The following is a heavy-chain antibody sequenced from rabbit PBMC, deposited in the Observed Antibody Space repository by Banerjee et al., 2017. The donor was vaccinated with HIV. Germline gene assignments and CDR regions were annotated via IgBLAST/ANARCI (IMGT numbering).Heavy chain of an antibody. CDR2: IYAGDGST. V-gene: IGHV1S45*01. D-gene: IGHD8-1*01. CDR1: GFSLSSNA. Sequence: QEQLEESGGDLVKPGGTLTLTCTVSGFSLSSNAMCWVRQAPGKGLEWIGTIYAGDGSTYYASWAKGRFTISKTSSTTVTLQMTSLTAADTATYFCARAYNSTYCLDLWGPVSMVTVS. CDR3: ARAYNSTYCLDL. J-gene: IGHJ4*01.